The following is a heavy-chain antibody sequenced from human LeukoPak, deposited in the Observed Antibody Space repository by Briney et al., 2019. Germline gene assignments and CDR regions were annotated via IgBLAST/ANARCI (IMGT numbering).Heavy chain of an antibody. D-gene: IGHD3-10*01. V-gene: IGHV4-38-2*01. J-gene: IGHJ5*02. CDR3: AGQLVWFGDRGNWFDP. CDR1: GYSISSGYY. CDR2: IYHSGST. Sequence: SETLSLTCAVSGYSISSGYYWGWIRQPPGKGLEWIGSIYHSGSTYYNPSLKSRVTISVDTSKNQFSLKLSSVTAADTAVYYCAGQLVWFGDRGNWFDPWGQGTLVTVSS.